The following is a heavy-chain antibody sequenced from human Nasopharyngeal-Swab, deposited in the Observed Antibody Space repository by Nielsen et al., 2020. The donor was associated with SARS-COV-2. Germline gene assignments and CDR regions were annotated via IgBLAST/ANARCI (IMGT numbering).Heavy chain of an antibody. CDR2: IFSNDEK. V-gene: IGHV2-26*01. J-gene: IGHJ4*02. CDR3: ARIPERGYSYGVDY. Sequence: WIRQPPGKALEWLAHIFSNDEKSYSTSLKSRLTISKDTSKSQVVLTMTNMDPVDTATYYCARIPERGYSYGVDYWGQGTLVPSPQ. D-gene: IGHD5-18*01.